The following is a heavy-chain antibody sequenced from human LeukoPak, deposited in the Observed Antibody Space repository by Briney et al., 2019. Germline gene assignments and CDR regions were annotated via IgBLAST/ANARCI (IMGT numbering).Heavy chain of an antibody. Sequence: SETLSLTCTASGASISTASDHWTWLRQPAGKGLEWIGRFGHYNPSLGSRITISRETSTNQFSLHLTSVTAADTAVYYCARELRGTYFDVWGKGTAVTVSA. V-gene: IGHV4-61*10. CDR3: ARELRGTYFDV. J-gene: IGHJ6*04. CDR1: GASISTASDH. D-gene: IGHD1-7*01. CDR2: RFG.